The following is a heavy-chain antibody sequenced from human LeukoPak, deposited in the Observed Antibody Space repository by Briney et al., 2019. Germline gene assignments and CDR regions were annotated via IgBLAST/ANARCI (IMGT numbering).Heavy chain of an antibody. CDR3: ASLTTNRVFDY. J-gene: IGHJ4*02. V-gene: IGHV3-48*03. CDR1: GFTFSSYE. CDR2: ISSSGITI. Sequence: GGSLRLSCAASGFTFSSYEMNWVRQAPGKGLEWVSYISSSGITIYYADSMKGRFTISRDNAKNSLYLQMNSLRAEDTAVYYCASLTTNRVFDYWGQGTLVTVSS. D-gene: IGHD3-9*01.